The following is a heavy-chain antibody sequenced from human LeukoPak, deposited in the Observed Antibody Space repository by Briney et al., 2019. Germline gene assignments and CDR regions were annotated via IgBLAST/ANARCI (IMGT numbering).Heavy chain of an antibody. Sequence: GASVKVSCKASGNTFIGYWIHGVRQAPGQGLEWMGAINPRGDATIGAQKFQGRVTTTRDTSTSTVYIELSSLRSEDTAVYYCAREGQQLKHFDYWGQGTLVTVSS. CDR2: INPRGDAT. CDR1: GNTFIGYW. D-gene: IGHD1-1*01. CDR3: AREGQQLKHFDY. J-gene: IGHJ4*02. V-gene: IGHV1-46*01.